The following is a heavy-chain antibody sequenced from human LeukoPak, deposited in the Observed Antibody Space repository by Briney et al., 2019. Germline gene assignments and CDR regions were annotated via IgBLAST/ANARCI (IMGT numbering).Heavy chain of an antibody. V-gene: IGHV3-7*01. CDR3: ARVLGSTFSYYYGSGSLYY. D-gene: IGHD3-10*01. Sequence: GGSLRLSCTASGFTFSSKWMTWVRQAPGKGLEWVANIKQDGSEKYYVDSVKGRFTISRDNAKNSLYLQMNSLRAEDTAVYYCARVLGSTFSYYYGSGSLYYWGQGTLVTVSS. J-gene: IGHJ4*02. CDR1: GFTFSSKW. CDR2: IKQDGSEK.